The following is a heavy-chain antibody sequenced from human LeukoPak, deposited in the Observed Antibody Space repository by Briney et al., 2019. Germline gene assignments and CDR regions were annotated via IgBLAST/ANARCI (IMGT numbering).Heavy chain of an antibody. CDR3: ATTSRSITWDY. Sequence: GVSLRLSCAASGFSFSTYWMCWVRQAPGQRLEWLANIKQDGSLEQYVDSVKGRFTISRDNAKNSLYLQMNSLRAEDTAVYYCATTSRSITWDYWGQGTLVTVSS. CDR1: GFSFSTYW. D-gene: IGHD2-2*01. CDR2: IKQDGSLE. J-gene: IGHJ4*02. V-gene: IGHV3-7*02.